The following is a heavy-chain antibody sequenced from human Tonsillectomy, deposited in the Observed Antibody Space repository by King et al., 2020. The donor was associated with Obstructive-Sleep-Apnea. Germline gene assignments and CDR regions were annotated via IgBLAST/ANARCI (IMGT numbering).Heavy chain of an antibody. CDR3: ARDRLVTVTTPGVFDY. V-gene: IGHV4-31*03. D-gene: IGHD4-17*01. Sequence: VQLQESGPGLVKPSQTLSLTCTVSGGSISSGGYYWSWIRQHPGKGLEWIGYIYFSGRTYYNPSLKSRVTISVDTSKNQFSLKLGSVTAADTAVYYCARDRLVTVTTPGVFDYWGQGTLVTVSS. CDR1: GGSISSGGYY. J-gene: IGHJ4*02. CDR2: IYFSGRT.